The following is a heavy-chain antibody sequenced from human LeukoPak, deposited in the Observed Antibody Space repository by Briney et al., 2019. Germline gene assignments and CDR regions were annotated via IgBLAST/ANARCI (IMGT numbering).Heavy chain of an antibody. J-gene: IGHJ3*02. D-gene: IGHD3-10*01. Sequence: GGSLRLSCAASGFTFSSYSMNWVRQAPGKGLEWVSSISSSSSYIYYADSVKGRFTISRDNAKNSLYLQMNSLRAEDTAVYYCARDRDRSGAFDIWGQGTMVTVSS. CDR2: ISSSSSYI. CDR3: ARDRDRSGAFDI. CDR1: GFTFSSYS. V-gene: IGHV3-21*01.